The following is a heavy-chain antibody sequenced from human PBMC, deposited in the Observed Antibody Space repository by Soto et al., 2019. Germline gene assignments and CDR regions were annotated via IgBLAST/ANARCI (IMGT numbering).Heavy chain of an antibody. Sequence: GGSLRLSCVVSGFMFSGYSMNWVRQAPGKGLEWLSYICSRSQTIFYADSVKGRFTISRDNAKNSLYLQMNNLRDDDTAVYFCAREDIMGTRSFDYWGQGTLVTVSS. CDR2: ICSRSQTI. J-gene: IGHJ4*02. V-gene: IGHV3-48*02. CDR1: GFMFSGYS. CDR3: AREDIMGTRSFDY. D-gene: IGHD5-12*01.